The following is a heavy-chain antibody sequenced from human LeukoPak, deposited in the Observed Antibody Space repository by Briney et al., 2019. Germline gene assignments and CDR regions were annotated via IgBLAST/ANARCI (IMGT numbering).Heavy chain of an antibody. D-gene: IGHD3-22*01. J-gene: IGHJ4*02. CDR2: ISSSGSTI. CDR1: GFTFSDYY. Sequence: GRSLRLSCAASGFTFSDYYMSWIRQAPGKGLEWVSYISSSGSTIYYADSVKGRFTISGDNAKNSLYLQMNSLRAEDTAVYYCARDWKYYDSSGYSYYFDYWGQGTLVTVSS. V-gene: IGHV3-11*01. CDR3: ARDWKYYDSSGYSYYFDY.